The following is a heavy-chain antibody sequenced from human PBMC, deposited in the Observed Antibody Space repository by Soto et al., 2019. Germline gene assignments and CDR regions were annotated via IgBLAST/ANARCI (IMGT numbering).Heavy chain of an antibody. CDR3: ARTPGGGGY. D-gene: IGHD3-10*01. CDR1: GFTVSNNY. V-gene: IGHV3-53*01. J-gene: IGHJ4*02. Sequence: EVQLVESGGGLIQPGGSLRLSCAVSGFTVSNNYMSWVRQAPGKGLEGVSVIYSGGYTAYGDSVKGRFTISRDNSKNTPYLQTKSLRADAAAVFSWARTPGGGGYWGQGTLVTVSS. CDR2: IYSGGYT.